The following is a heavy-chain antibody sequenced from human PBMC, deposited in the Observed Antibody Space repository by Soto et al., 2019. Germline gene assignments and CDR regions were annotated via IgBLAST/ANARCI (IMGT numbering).Heavy chain of an antibody. V-gene: IGHV1-69*16. Sequence: GASVKVSCKASGGGNLRDYRTTWVRRAPGQGLEWMGGIIPKLGSANYAQNLQGRVTMTTDASTNTAYMGLRSLRSDDTAVYYCAIERSGTTGIWYAPWGQGTLVTVSS. CDR2: IIPKLGSA. CDR1: GGGNLRDYR. CDR3: AIERSGTTGIWYAP. J-gene: IGHJ5*02. D-gene: IGHD6-13*01.